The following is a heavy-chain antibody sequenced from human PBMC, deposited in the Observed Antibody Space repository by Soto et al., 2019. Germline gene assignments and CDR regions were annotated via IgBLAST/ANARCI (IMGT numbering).Heavy chain of an antibody. CDR1: ENTFSSYY. Sequence: GASVKVSCKASENTFSSYYLHWVRQAPGQGLEWMGMIHPSGGGATYAQKFLGRVTMTRDTSTSTVFMKLSSLRSEDTAIYYFSRGGHITVVTASFDFWGQGTLVTVSS. J-gene: IGHJ4*02. CDR2: IHPSGGGA. CDR3: SRGGHITVVTASFDF. D-gene: IGHD2-21*02. V-gene: IGHV1-46*03.